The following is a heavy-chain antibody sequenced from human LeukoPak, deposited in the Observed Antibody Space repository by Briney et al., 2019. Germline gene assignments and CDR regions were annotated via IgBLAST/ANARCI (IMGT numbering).Heavy chain of an antibody. V-gene: IGHV1-18*01. Sequence: ASVKVFCKASGNTFTNNGISWVRQAPGQGLEWMGWISAYNGNTNYAQKFQGRVTMTTDTSTSTAYMELRSLRSDDTAVYYCARGSWELNWFDPWGQGTLVTVSS. CDR1: GNTFTNNG. J-gene: IGHJ5*02. CDR3: ARGSWELNWFDP. D-gene: IGHD1-26*01. CDR2: ISAYNGNT.